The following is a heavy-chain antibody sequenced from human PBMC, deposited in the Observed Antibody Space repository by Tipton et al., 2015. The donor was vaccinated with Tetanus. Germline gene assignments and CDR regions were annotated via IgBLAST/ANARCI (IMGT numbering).Heavy chain of an antibody. CDR2: IYSGGGT. V-gene: IGHV3-53*01. J-gene: IGHJ3*02. Sequence: VQLVQSGGGLIQPGGSLRLSCAASGITVSSNYMSWVRQATGKALEWVSVIYSGGGTYYADSVKGRFTISRDNSKNTLYLQMNSLRAEDTAVYYCARYYDSSGYYRNPDTFDIWGQGTMVTVSS. CDR3: ARYYDSSGYYRNPDTFDI. CDR1: GITVSSNY. D-gene: IGHD3-22*01.